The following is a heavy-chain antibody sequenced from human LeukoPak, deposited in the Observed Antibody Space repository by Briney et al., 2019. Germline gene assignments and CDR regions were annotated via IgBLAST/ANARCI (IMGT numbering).Heavy chain of an antibody. CDR3: ASVKDGYNYYRRIDY. CDR2: IYYSGST. V-gene: IGHV4-31*03. Sequence: SETLSLTCTVSGGSISSGGYYWSWIRQHPGKGLEWIGYIYYSGSTYYNPSLKSRVTISVDTSKNQFSLKLSSVTAADTAVYYCASVKDGYNYYRRIDYWGQGTLVTVSS. D-gene: IGHD5-24*01. CDR1: GGSISSGGYY. J-gene: IGHJ4*02.